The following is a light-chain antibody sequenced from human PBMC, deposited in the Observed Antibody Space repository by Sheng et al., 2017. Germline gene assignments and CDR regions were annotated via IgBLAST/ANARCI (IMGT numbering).Light chain of an antibody. CDR2: DTS. Sequence: EVVLTQSPDTLSLSPGERATLSCRASQSVSSYLAWYQQKPGQAPRLLVYDTSSRAIGIPARFSGSGSGTDFTLTISSLEPEDFAVYYCQQRNTWPRTFGQGTKVEIK. V-gene: IGKV3-11*01. J-gene: IGKJ1*01. CDR3: QQRNTWPRT. CDR1: QSVSSY.